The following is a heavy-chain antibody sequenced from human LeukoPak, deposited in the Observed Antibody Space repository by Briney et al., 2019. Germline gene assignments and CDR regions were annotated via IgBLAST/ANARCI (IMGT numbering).Heavy chain of an antibody. CDR1: GGSISSYY. CDR2: IYHSGST. Sequence: SETLSLTCTVSGGSISSYYWSWIRQPPGKGLEWIGSIYHSGSTYYNPSLKSRVTISVDTSKNQFSLKLSSVTAADTAVYYCARWGYDSSYLSWGQGTLVTVSS. D-gene: IGHD3-22*01. V-gene: IGHV4-59*08. CDR3: ARWGYDSSYLS. J-gene: IGHJ5*02.